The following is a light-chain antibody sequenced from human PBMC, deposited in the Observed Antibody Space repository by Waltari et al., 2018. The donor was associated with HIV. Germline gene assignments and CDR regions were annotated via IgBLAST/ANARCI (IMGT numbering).Light chain of an antibody. CDR1: TGSIASKY. CDR2: EDK. J-gene: IGLJ2*01. Sequence: NFMLSQPHSVSESPGKTVTISCTRSTGSIASKYVQWYQQRPGSAPTTVLYEDKQRPSGVPDLFSGFIDTSSNAAALTISGLKTEDAADYYWQSYDSSNAVVFGGGTKLTVL. CDR3: QSYDSSNAVV. V-gene: IGLV6-57*04.